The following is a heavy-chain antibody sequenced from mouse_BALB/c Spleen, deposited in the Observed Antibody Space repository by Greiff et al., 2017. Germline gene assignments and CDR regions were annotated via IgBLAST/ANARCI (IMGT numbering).Heavy chain of an antibody. J-gene: IGHJ4*01. CDR3: ANYGPYAMDY. D-gene: IGHD1-2*01. V-gene: IGHV1-66*01. CDR1: GYSFTSYY. CDR2: IFPGSGNT. Sequence: LVKPGASVKISCKASGYSFTSYYIHWVKQRPGQGLEWIGWIFPGSGNTKYNEKFKGKATLTADTSSSTAYMQLSSLTSEDSAVYFCANYGPYAMDYWGQGTSVTVSS.